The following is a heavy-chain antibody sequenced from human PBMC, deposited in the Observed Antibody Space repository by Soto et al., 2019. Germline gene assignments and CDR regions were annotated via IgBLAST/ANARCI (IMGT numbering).Heavy chain of an antibody. CDR3: VKDESINWYSGHFRH. D-gene: IGHD6-13*01. CDR2: INWNSGSI. Sequence: GGSLRLSCATSGFTFDDYAMHWVRQVPGKGLEWVSGINWNSGSIGYGDSVKGRFAISRDNAKNSLHLQMNSLSAEDTAFYYCVKDESINWYSGHFRHWGQGTLVTVSS. J-gene: IGHJ1*01. V-gene: IGHV3-9*01. CDR1: GFTFDDYA.